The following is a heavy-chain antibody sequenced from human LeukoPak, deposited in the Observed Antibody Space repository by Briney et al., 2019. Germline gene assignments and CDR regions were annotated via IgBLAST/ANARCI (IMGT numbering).Heavy chain of an antibody. J-gene: IGHJ4*02. V-gene: IGHV4-39*07. Sequence: SETLSLTCTVSGGSISSSSYYWGWIRQPPGKGLEWIGSIYYSGSTYYNPSLKSRVTISVDTSKNQFSLKLSSVTAADTAVYYCARGGRTGSYSHFDYWGQGTLVTVSS. CDR3: ARGGRTGSYSHFDY. CDR2: IYYSGST. CDR1: GGSISSSSYY. D-gene: IGHD1-26*01.